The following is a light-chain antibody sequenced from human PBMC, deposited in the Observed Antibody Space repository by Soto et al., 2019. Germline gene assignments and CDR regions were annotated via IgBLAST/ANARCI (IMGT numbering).Light chain of an antibody. J-gene: IGKJ4*01. CDR1: QSVNSN. CDR3: QQFNDWPPLT. Sequence: EIVMTQSPATLSVSPGERATLSCRASQSVNSNLAWYQQKPGQAPRLLIHGASTRATGVPARFSGSGSGTDFTLTISSLQSEDFAVYYCQQFNDWPPLTFGRGTKVEIK. V-gene: IGKV3-15*01. CDR2: GAS.